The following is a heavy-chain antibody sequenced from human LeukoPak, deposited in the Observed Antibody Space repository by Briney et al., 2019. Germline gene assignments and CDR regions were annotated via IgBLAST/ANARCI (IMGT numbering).Heavy chain of an antibody. Sequence: SETLSLTCTVSGGSISSYYWGWIRQPPGKGLEWIGSIYYSGSTYYNPSLKSRVTISVDTSKNQFSLKLSSVTAADTAVYYCARSDYGDLSFDYWGQGTLVTVSS. V-gene: IGHV4-39*01. D-gene: IGHD4-17*01. CDR2: IYYSGST. J-gene: IGHJ4*02. CDR1: GGSISSYY. CDR3: ARSDYGDLSFDY.